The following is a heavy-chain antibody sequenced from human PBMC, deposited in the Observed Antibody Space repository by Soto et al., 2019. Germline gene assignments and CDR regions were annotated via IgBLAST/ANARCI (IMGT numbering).Heavy chain of an antibody. CDR1: GFSISSGGYY. D-gene: IGHD3-3*01. V-gene: IGHV4-31*03. J-gene: IGHJ6*02. CDR2: IYYSGST. CDR3: ARGVANDFWSGYAYYYYGMDV. Sequence: SETLSLTCTVSGFSISSGGYYWIWIRQHPGKGLEWIGYIYYSGSTYYNPSLKSRVTISVDTSKNQFSLKLSSVTAADTAVYYCARGVANDFWSGYAYYYYGMDVWGQGTTVTVS.